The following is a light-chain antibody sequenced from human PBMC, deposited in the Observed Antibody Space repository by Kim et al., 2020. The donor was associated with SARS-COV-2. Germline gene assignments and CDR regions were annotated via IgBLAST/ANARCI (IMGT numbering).Light chain of an antibody. CDR1: SSDVGGYNF. CDR2: DVN. Sequence: GQSFTISCTGPSSDVGGYNFVSWYQQHPGKAPKLMIYDVNKRPSGVSNRFSGSKSGNTASLTISGLQAEDEADYYCSSYTSSSTSVFGTGTKVTVL. CDR3: SSYTSSSTSV. J-gene: IGLJ1*01. V-gene: IGLV2-14*03.